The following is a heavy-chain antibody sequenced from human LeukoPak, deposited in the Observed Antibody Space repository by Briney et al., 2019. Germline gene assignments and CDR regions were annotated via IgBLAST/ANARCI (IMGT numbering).Heavy chain of an antibody. V-gene: IGHV4-34*01. Sequence: PSETLSLTCAVYGGSFSGYYWSWIRQPPGKGLEWIGEINHSGSTSYNPSLKSRVTISVDTSKNQFSLKLSSVTAADTAVYYCARKSGWYAYYFDYWGQGTMVTVSS. CDR3: ARKSGWYAYYFDY. CDR2: INHSGST. CDR1: GGSFSGYY. J-gene: IGHJ4*02. D-gene: IGHD6-19*01.